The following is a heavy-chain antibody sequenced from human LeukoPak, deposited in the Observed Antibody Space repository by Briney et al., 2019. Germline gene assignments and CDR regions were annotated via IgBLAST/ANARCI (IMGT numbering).Heavy chain of an antibody. CDR3: TRGAGWLIDY. V-gene: IGHV4-61*10. CDR2: FHNSGTS. D-gene: IGHD3-16*01. CDR1: GGSISSGSYY. J-gene: IGHJ4*02. Sequence: SETLSLTCTVSGGSISSGSYYWSWIRQPAGKGLEWIGYFHNSGTSTYNPSLKSRVTISADTSKNQFSLKLNSLTTADTAVYYCTRGAGWLIDYWGQGILVTVSS.